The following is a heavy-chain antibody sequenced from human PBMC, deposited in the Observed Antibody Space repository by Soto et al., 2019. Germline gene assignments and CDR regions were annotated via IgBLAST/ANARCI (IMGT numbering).Heavy chain of an antibody. CDR1: GGSFSGYY. CDR3: ARRKAAAGTFLSFYYYGMDV. D-gene: IGHD6-13*01. V-gene: IGHV4-34*01. CDR2: INHNGST. J-gene: IGHJ6*02. Sequence: PSETLSLTCAVYGGSFSGYYWSWIRQPPGEGLGWIGEINHNGSTNYNPSLKSRVIISVDTSKNQFSLKLSSVTAADTAVYYCARRKAAAGTFLSFYYYGMDVWGRGTTVTVSS.